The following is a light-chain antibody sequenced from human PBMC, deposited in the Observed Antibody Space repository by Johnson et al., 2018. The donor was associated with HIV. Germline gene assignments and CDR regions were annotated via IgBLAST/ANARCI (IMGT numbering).Light chain of an antibody. J-gene: IGLJ1*01. CDR2: DNN. V-gene: IGLV1-51*01. Sequence: QSALTQPPSVSAAPGQKVTISCSGSSSNIGNNYVSWYQQLPGRAPKLLIYDNNQRPSGVPDRFSGSKSGTSASLAISGLQAEDEADYYCATWDDTLNGRYVFGTGTKVTVL. CDR3: ATWDDTLNGRYV. CDR1: SSNIGNNY.